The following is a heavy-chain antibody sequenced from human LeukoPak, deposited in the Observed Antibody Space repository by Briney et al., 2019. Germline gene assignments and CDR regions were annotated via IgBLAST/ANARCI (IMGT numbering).Heavy chain of an antibody. CDR2: VSSSGSST. CDR3: AKGLSWCFFDY. Sequence: GGSLRLSCVASGFTFSNYGVSWVRQAPGKGLEWVSTVSSSGSSTDYADSVKGRFAISRDNSKNTLYLQMNSLRAEDTAVYYCAKGLSWCFFDYWGQGTLVTVPS. CDR1: GFTFSNYG. V-gene: IGHV3-23*01. D-gene: IGHD4/OR15-4a*01. J-gene: IGHJ4*02.